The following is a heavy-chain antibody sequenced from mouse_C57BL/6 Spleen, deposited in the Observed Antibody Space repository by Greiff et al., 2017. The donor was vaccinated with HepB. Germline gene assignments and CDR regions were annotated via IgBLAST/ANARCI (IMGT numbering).Heavy chain of an antibody. J-gene: IGHJ3*01. Sequence: EVKLVESGPELVKPGASVKISCKASGYSFTDYNMNWVKQSNGKSLEWIGVINPNYGTTSYNQKFKGKATLTVDQSSSTAYMQLNSLTSEDSAVYYCAKEGLLLRSAWFAYWGQGTLVTVSA. D-gene: IGHD1-1*01. CDR1: GYSFTDYN. V-gene: IGHV1-39*01. CDR2: INPNYGTT. CDR3: AKEGLLLRSAWFAY.